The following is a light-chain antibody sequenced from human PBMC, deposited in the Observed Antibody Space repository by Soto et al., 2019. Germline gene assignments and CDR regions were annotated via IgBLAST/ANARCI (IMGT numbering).Light chain of an antibody. CDR1: QSVRSL. V-gene: IGKV3-11*01. Sequence: EIVLTQSPATLSLSPGERATLSCRASQSVRSLLAWYQHKPGQPPRLLIYDATNRATGVPARFSGSGSGTDFTLTISSTEPEDFAVYFCQQCSTWLTFGGGTKVAIK. CDR3: QQCSTWLT. CDR2: DAT. J-gene: IGKJ4*01.